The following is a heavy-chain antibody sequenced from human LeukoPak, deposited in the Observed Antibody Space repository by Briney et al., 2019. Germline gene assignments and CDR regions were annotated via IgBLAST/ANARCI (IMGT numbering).Heavy chain of an antibody. V-gene: IGHV4-59*08. CDR3: ARRADDDSFSYYFDY. Sequence: PSETLSLTCTVSGGSISGYYWSWIRQPPGKGLEWIGYIYYSGSTNYNPSLKSRVNISVDTSKSQFSLRLSSVTAADTAMYFCARRADDDSFSYYFDYWGQGTLVTVSS. J-gene: IGHJ4*02. CDR2: IYYSGST. CDR1: GGSISGYY. D-gene: IGHD3-22*01.